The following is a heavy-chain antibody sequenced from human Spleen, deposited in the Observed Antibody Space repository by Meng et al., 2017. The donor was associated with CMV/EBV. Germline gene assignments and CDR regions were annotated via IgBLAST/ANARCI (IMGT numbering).Heavy chain of an antibody. CDR1: GFTFSSYA. CDR2: ISYDGSNK. J-gene: IGHJ4*02. Sequence: GGSLRLSCAASGFTFSSYAMHWVRQAPGKGLEWVAVISYDGSNKYYADSVKGRFTISRDNSKNTLYLQMNSLRAEDTAVYYCASPPVPRFLEWLSEAVDHWGQGTLVTVSS. V-gene: IGHV3-30-3*01. CDR3: ASPPVPRFLEWLSEAVDH. D-gene: IGHD3-3*01.